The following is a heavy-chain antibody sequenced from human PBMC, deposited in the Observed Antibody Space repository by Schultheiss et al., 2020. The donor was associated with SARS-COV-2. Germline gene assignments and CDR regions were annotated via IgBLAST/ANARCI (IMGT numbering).Heavy chain of an antibody. CDR1: GFTFSNAW. D-gene: IGHD2-2*01. CDR2: IKSKTDGGTT. V-gene: IGHV3-15*01. CDR3: TTGYCSSTSCSYYYYYYYMDV. Sequence: GESLKISCAASGFTFSNAWMSWVRQAPGKGLEWVGRIKSKTDGGTTDYAAPVKGRFTISRDDSKNTLYLQMNSLKTEDTAVYYCTTGYCSSTSCSYYYYYYYMDVWGKGTTVTVSS. J-gene: IGHJ6*03.